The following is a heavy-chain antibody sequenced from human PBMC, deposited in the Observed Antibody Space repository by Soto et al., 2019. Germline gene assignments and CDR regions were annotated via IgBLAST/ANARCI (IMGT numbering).Heavy chain of an antibody. CDR3: ARGRYYRP. Sequence: KPSETLSLTCAVYGGSFSCYYWSWIRQPPGKGLEWIGEINHSGSTNYNPSLKSRVTISVDTSKNQFSLKLSSVTAADTAVYYCARGRYYRPWGQGTLVTVSS. J-gene: IGHJ5*02. CDR1: GGSFSCYY. CDR2: INHSGST. V-gene: IGHV4-34*01. D-gene: IGHD1-26*01.